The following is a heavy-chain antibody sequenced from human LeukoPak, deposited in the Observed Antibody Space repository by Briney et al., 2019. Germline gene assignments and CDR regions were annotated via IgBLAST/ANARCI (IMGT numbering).Heavy chain of an antibody. V-gene: IGHV3-15*07. Sequence: GGSLRLSCAASGLTFSRAWRNWVRQAPGRGLEWVGRIRSKSDGGTTDYAAPVKGRFTISRDDSKNTLYMQMNSLQTEDTAVYYCSTIFPYDSNVDWGQGTLVTVSS. CDR1: GLTFSRAW. CDR2: IRSKSDGGTT. D-gene: IGHD3-22*01. J-gene: IGHJ4*02. CDR3: STIFPYDSNVD.